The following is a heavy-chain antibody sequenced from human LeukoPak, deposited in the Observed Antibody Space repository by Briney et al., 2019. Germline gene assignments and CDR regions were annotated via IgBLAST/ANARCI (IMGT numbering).Heavy chain of an antibody. V-gene: IGHV3-30*02. CDR2: IRYDGTNK. CDR3: AKDRGYCSSTSCYRPFDY. J-gene: IGHJ4*02. D-gene: IGHD2-2*03. CDR1: GFTFSSYG. Sequence: PGGSLRLSCAASGFTFSSYGMHWVRQAPGKGLEWVAFIRYDGTNKYYVDSVKGRFTISGDNSKNTLYLQMNSLRAEDTAVYFCAKDRGYCSSTSCYRPFDYWGQGALVTVSS.